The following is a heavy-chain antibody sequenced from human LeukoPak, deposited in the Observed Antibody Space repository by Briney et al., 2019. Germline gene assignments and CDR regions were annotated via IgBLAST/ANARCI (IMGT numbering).Heavy chain of an antibody. Sequence: SETLSPTCTVDGVSLSGSYWSWIRQPPAKGLEWIGEINHSGTTNYNPSLKSRVTMSVDTSKNHFSLRVGTVTAADTAVYYCARGGATYYNFWSGYLQGYFDPWGQGTLVTVSS. CDR3: ARGGATYYNFWSGYLQGYFDP. V-gene: IGHV4-34*01. CDR2: INHSGTT. J-gene: IGHJ5*02. D-gene: IGHD3-3*01. CDR1: GVSLSGSY.